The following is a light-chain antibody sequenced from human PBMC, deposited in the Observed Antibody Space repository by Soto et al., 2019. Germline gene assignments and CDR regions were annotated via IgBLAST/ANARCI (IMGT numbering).Light chain of an antibody. CDR2: EVF. CDR3: SSYTTNNAHV. J-gene: IGLJ2*01. V-gene: IGLV2-14*01. Sequence: QSALTQPASISASPGQSISISCTGTSNDVGAFDYVSWYQQHPGKAPKLIIFEVFNRPSGVSTRFSGSKSGSTASLTISGLQAEDEADYCCSSYTTNNAHVFGGGTKLTVL. CDR1: SNDVGAFDY.